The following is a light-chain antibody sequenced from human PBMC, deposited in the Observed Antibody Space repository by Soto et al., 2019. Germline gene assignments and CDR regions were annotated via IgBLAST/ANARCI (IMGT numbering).Light chain of an antibody. CDR2: AAS. V-gene: IGKV1-9*01. Sequence: DIQLTQSPSFLSASVGDRVTITCRASPGINTYLAWYQQKPGKAPNLLIYAASTLQSGVPSRFSGFGSGTDFTLTISSLQPEXFGTXFCQQLNSFPLTFGGGTKVEVK. CDR1: PGINTY. J-gene: IGKJ4*01. CDR3: QQLNSFPLT.